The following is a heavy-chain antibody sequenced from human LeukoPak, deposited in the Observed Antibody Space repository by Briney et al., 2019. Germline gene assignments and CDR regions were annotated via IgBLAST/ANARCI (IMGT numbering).Heavy chain of an antibody. Sequence: NPSETLSLTCTVAAGSISNYHWSWIRQPPGKGLEWIGCIFYSGSTYYNPSLKSRVTISVDTSKNQFSLKLSSVTAADTAVYYCARGQVGRAGTFRIWAYFDHWGQGTLVIVSS. CDR1: AGSISNYH. D-gene: IGHD6-19*01. V-gene: IGHV4-59*12. CDR2: IFYSGST. J-gene: IGHJ4*02. CDR3: ARGQVGRAGTFRIWAYFDH.